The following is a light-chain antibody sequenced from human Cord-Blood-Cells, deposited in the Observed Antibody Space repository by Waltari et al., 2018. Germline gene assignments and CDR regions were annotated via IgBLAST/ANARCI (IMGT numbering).Light chain of an antibody. CDR2: DVS. Sequence: QSALTQPAPVSGSPGQSITISCTRTSSDVGGYNYVSWYQQHPGKAPKLMIYDVSKRPSGVSNRFSGSKSGNTASLTISGLQAEDEADYYCSSYTSSSTVVFGGGTKLTVL. V-gene: IGLV2-14*01. J-gene: IGLJ2*01. CDR3: SSYTSSSTVV. CDR1: SSDVGGYNY.